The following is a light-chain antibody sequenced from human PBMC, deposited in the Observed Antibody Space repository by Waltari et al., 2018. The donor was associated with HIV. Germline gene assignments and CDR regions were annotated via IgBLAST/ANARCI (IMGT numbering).Light chain of an antibody. Sequence: EIVLTQSPGTLSLSPGERATLSCRASQSVSSSYLAWYQQKPGQAPRLLIYGASSRATGIPDRFSGSGSGTDFTLTISRLEPEDFAVYYCQQYGSSPYTFGQGTKVE. V-gene: IGKV3-20*01. CDR1: QSVSSSY. CDR3: QQYGSSPYT. CDR2: GAS. J-gene: IGKJ2*01.